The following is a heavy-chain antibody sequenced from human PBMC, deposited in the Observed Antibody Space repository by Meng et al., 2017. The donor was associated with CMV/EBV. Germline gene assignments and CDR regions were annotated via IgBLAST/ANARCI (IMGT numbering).Heavy chain of an antibody. V-gene: IGHV4-39*01. J-gene: IGHJ4*02. CDR2: IYYSGST. CDR1: GGSISSSSYY. D-gene: IGHD4-17*01. CDR3: ARHGGDYEDY. Sequence: SETLSLTCTVSGGSISSSSYYWGWIRQPPGKGLAWIGSIYYSGSTYYNPSLKSRVTISVDTSKNQFSLKLSSVTAADTAVYYCARHGGDYEDYWGQGTLVTVSS.